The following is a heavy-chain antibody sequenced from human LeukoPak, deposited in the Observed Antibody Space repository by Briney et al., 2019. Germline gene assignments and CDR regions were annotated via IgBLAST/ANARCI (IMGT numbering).Heavy chain of an antibody. CDR1: GFTFSSYA. V-gene: IGHV3-23*01. J-gene: IGHJ6*03. D-gene: IGHD6-13*01. Sequence: GGSLRLSCAASGFTFSSYAMSWVRQAPGKGLEWVSAISGSGGSTYYADSVKGRFTISRDNSKNTLYLQMNSLRAEDTAVYYCATAAAGSKAMRYYMEVWGKGTTVTVSS. CDR2: ISGSGGST. CDR3: ATAAAGSKAMRYYMEV.